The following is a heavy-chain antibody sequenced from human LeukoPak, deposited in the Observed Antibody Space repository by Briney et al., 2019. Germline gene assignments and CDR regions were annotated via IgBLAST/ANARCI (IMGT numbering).Heavy chain of an antibody. D-gene: IGHD1-26*01. CDR2: INHSGST. J-gene: IGHJ4*02. V-gene: IGHV4-34*01. CDR3: ARGFGGGSYYTY. CDR1: GGSFSGYY. Sequence: SETLSLTCAVYGGSFSGYYWSWIRQPPGKGLEWIGEINHSGSTNYNPSLKSRVTISVDTSKNQFSLKLSSVTAADTAVYHCARGFGGGSYYTYWGQGTLVTVSS.